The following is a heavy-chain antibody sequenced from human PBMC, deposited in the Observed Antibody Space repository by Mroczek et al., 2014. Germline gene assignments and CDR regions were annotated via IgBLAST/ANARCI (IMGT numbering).Heavy chain of an antibody. J-gene: IGHJ5*02. CDR3: ARGDCSGGSCYPSQNWFDP. V-gene: IGHV4-34*01. CDR1: GGSFSGYY. CDR2: INHSGST. D-gene: IGHD2-15*01. Sequence: QVQLQESGAGLLKPSETLSLTCAVYGGSFSGYYWSWIRQPPGKGLEWIGEINHSGSTNYNPSLKSRVTISVDTSKNQFSLKLSSVTAADTAVYYCARGDCSGGSCYPSQNWFDPWGQGTLVTVSS.